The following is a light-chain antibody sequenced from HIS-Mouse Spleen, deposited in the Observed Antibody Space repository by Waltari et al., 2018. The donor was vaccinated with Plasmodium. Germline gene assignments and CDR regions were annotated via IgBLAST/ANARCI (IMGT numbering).Light chain of an antibody. Sequence: DIKMTQSPSSLSASVGDRVTITCRASQSISSYLNWYQQKPGKAPKLLIYAASSVQSGVPSRFSGSGSGTDFTLTISSLQPEDFATYYCQQSYSTWTFGQGTKVEIK. CDR2: AAS. CDR1: QSISSY. J-gene: IGKJ1*01. V-gene: IGKV1-39*01. CDR3: QQSYSTWT.